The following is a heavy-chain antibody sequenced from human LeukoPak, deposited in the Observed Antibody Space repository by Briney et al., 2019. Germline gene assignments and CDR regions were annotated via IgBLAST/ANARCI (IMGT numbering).Heavy chain of an antibody. V-gene: IGHV1-2*02. CDR1: GYTFTGYY. J-gene: IGHJ6*03. Sequence: ASVKVSCKASGYTFTGYYMHWVRQAPGQGLEWMGWINPNSGGTNYAQKFQGRVTMTRDTSISTAYMELSSLRSEDTAVYYCAVRTDYDSSGYYYVGPHYYYYMDVWGKGTTVTVSS. CDR2: INPNSGGT. CDR3: AVRTDYDSSGYYYVGPHYYYYMDV. D-gene: IGHD3-22*01.